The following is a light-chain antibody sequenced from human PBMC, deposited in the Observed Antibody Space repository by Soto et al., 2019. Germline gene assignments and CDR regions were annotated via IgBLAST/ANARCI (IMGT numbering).Light chain of an antibody. J-gene: IGKJ2*03. CDR1: QSVWNNY. Sequence: EIVLTQSPGTLSLSPGQRATLSCRASQSVWNNYLAWYQQKPGQSPRLLIYGASTRATGIPDRFSGSRSGTDFTFSNSRLEPADFAVYYCQEFGSSPLYSFGHGTKLESK. CDR2: GAS. CDR3: QEFGSSPLYS. V-gene: IGKV3-20*01.